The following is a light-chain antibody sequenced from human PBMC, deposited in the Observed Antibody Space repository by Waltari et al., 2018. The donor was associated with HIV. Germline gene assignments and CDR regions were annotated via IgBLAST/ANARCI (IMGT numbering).Light chain of an antibody. CDR3: QLYYNALPIT. J-gene: IGKJ5*01. Sequence: DIVMTQSPDFLTVSVGERATFNCKSSQSILYTSNNKNYLAWYQQKPGQPPQLLLYWASTRAFGVPDRFSGSGSGTDFTLTINNVRAADVAIYYCQLYYNALPITFGQGTRLEI. CDR1: QSILYTSNNKNY. CDR2: WAS. V-gene: IGKV4-1*01.